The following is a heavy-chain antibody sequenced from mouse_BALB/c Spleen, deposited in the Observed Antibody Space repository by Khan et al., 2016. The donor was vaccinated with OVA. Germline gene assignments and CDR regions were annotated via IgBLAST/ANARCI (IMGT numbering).Heavy chain of an antibody. CDR3: ARGEAAYYRNGEGAMEY. CDR1: GYTFTTAG. Sequence: QIQLVQSGPELKKPGETVRISCKASGYTFTTAGIQWVQKMPGKGLKWIGWINTHSGVPKYAEDFKGRFAFSLEISVNTAYLQLTNLKNEDTATYFCARGEAAYYRNGEGAMEYWGQGTSVTVSS. J-gene: IGHJ4*01. CDR2: INTHSGVP. V-gene: IGHV9-4*02. D-gene: IGHD2-5*01.